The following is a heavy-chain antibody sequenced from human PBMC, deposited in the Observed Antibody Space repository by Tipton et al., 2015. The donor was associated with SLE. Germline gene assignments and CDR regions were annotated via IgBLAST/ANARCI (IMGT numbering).Heavy chain of an antibody. CDR3: ASSFDY. J-gene: IGHJ4*02. Sequence: LRLSCTVSGGSISSYYWSWIRQPPGKGLEWIGYIYTSGSTYYNPSLKSRVTISVDTSKNQFSLKLSSVTAADTAVYYCASSFDYWGQGTLVTVSS. CDR1: GGSISSYY. CDR2: IYTSGST. V-gene: IGHV4-4*08.